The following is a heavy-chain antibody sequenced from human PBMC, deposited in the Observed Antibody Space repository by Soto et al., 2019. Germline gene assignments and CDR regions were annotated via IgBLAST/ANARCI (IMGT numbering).Heavy chain of an antibody. Sequence: KPSETLSLTCTVSGGSISSSSYYWGWIRQPPGKGLEWIGSIYYSGSTYYNPSLKSRVTISVDTSKNQFSLKLSSVTAADTAVYYCEGYYDILTGYIRPAYYGMDVWGQGTTVTVSS. V-gene: IGHV4-39*01. CDR2: IYYSGST. D-gene: IGHD3-9*01. CDR3: EGYYDILTGYIRPAYYGMDV. CDR1: GGSISSSSYY. J-gene: IGHJ6*02.